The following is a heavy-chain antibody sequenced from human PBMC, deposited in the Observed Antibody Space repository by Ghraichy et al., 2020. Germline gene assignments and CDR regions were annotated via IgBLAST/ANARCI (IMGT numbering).Heavy chain of an antibody. Sequence: LSRTCATSGFTFRSYSMNWVRQSPGKCLEWVSIIGADAVTTYYADSVKGRFTVSRDNSKNTLYLIMSGLRAEATAVYYCAKGGHNTGYGFDPWGQGTLVTVSS. CDR2: IGADAVTT. V-gene: IGHV3-23*01. CDR1: GFTFRSYS. D-gene: IGHD5-12*01. CDR3: AKGGHNTGYGFDP. J-gene: IGHJ5*02.